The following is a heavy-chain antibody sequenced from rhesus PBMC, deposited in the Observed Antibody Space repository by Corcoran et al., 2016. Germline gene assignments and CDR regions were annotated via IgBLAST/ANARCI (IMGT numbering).Heavy chain of an antibody. D-gene: IGHD1-44*01. CDR2: IDGQSAST. CDR3: GRLGGGTYKWGAFDF. V-gene: IGHV4-143*01. Sequence: QVQLQESGPGLVKPSETLSLSCTVSGGSSGGSYYWNWIRPPPWTGPEGSGGIDGQSASTCYNPSLKSRGTLSKDMSKPHFSLKLTSVTAADTAVYYCGRLGGGTYKWGAFDFWGQGLRVTVSS. J-gene: IGHJ3*01. CDR1: GGSSGGSYY.